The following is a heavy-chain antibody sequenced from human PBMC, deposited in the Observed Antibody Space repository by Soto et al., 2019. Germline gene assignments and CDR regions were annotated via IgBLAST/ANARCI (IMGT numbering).Heavy chain of an antibody. CDR2: ISSNGVGT. Sequence: GGSLILSCAASGFTLSGYAMDWVRQAPGKGLEYVSGISSNGVGTYYANSVQGRFTISRDNSKNTVYLQMGSLRPEDMAVYYCARRARPDFYYMDVWGKGTTVTVSS. V-gene: IGHV3-64*01. D-gene: IGHD6-6*01. J-gene: IGHJ6*03. CDR3: ARRARPDFYYMDV. CDR1: GFTLSGYA.